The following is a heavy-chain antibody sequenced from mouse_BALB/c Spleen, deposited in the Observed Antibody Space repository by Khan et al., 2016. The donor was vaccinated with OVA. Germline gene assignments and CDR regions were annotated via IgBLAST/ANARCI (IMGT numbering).Heavy chain of an antibody. J-gene: IGHJ2*01. CDR2: INPTTGRT. CDR1: GYTFTSYW. CDR3: ARIKKIVATYLDN. Sequence: QVQLQQPGAELVKAGASVKMSCKASGYTFTSYWMHWVKQRLGQGLEWFAEINPTTGRTYYNEKFKSKATLTVDKSSSTAYVLLSGPTFEDSAVYDWARIKKIVATYLDNWGQGTTLTVSS. D-gene: IGHD1-1*01. V-gene: IGHV1S81*02.